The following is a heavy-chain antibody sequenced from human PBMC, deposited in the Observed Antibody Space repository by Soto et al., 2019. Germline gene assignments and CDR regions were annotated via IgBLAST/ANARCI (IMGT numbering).Heavy chain of an antibody. CDR3: ARDDEYLGNGMDV. J-gene: IGHJ6*02. V-gene: IGHV3-33*01. CDR1: EFTFSNYG. CDR2: ILNDGSNR. D-gene: IGHD3-16*01. Sequence: QVQLVESGGGVVQPGRSLRLSCAASEFTFSNYGMHWVRQAPGKGLEWVAVILNDGSNRYHADSVKDRFTISRDNSKNTLYLQMNSLRAEDTDFYYFARDDEYLGNGMDVWGQGTTVTVS.